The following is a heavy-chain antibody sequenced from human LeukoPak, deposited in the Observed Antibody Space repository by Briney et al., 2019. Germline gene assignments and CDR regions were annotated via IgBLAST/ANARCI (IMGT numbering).Heavy chain of an antibody. CDR3: ARETRDYDLLTGSTGAFDY. CDR1: GFTFSSYG. D-gene: IGHD3-9*01. CDR2: IRYDGSNK. J-gene: IGHJ4*02. V-gene: IGHV3-30*02. Sequence: GGSLRLSCAASGFTFSSYGMHWVRQAPGKGLEWVAFIRYDGSNKYYADSVKGRFTISRDNSKNTLYLQMNSLRAEDTAVYYCARETRDYDLLTGSTGAFDYWGQGTLVTVSS.